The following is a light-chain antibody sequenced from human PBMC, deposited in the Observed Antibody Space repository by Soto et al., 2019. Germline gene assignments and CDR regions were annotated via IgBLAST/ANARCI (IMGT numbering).Light chain of an antibody. CDR1: QSLLHSDGNTY. CDR2: KIS. J-gene: IGKJ2*01. V-gene: IGKV2-24*01. CDR3: MLATQYPPYT. Sequence: DIVLTQTPLSSPVTLGQPASISCRSSQSLLHSDGNTYLSWLQQRPGQPPRLLIYKISNRFFGVPDRFSGSGAGTDFTLKISRVEAEDVGVYSCMLATQYPPYTFGQGTKLEI.